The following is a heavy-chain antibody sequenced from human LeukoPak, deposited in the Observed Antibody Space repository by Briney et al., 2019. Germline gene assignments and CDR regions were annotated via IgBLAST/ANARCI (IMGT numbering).Heavy chain of an antibody. D-gene: IGHD2-15*01. J-gene: IGHJ4*02. Sequence: PGGSLRLSCAVSGFTFNSYWMSWVRQAPGKGLEWVANIKQDGGEKYSVDSVKGRFTISRDNAKNLLYLQMKSLRAEDTAVYYCARDNWGCSGGRCYTGLDYWGQGTLVTVSS. V-gene: IGHV3-7*03. CDR2: IKQDGGEK. CDR1: GFTFNSYW. CDR3: ARDNWGCSGGRCYTGLDY.